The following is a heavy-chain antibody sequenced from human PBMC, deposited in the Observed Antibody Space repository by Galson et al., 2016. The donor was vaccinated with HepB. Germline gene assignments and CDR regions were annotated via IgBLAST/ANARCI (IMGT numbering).Heavy chain of an antibody. CDR2: TFYRSNWQN. D-gene: IGHD3-10*01. Sequence: CAISGDSVSSNNAGWYWIRQSPSRGLEWLGRTFYRSNWQNDYAESVKSRITINPDTSTNQFSLHLSSVTPEDTAVYYCARSYLLGRGFGWWGPGTPVTVSS. CDR3: ARSYLLGRGFGW. V-gene: IGHV6-1*01. CDR1: GDSVSSNNAG. J-gene: IGHJ4*02.